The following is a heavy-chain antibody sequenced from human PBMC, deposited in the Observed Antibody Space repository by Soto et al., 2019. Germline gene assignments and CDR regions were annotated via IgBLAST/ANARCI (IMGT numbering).Heavy chain of an antibody. CDR3: ARGRYSGYDMPDTYYYYNYGMDV. V-gene: IGHV1-69*12. D-gene: IGHD5-12*01. CDR1: GGTFSSHG. CDR2: IVPIFGTA. Sequence: QVQLVQSGAEVKKPGSSVKVSCKASGGTFSSHGISWVRQAPGQGLEWMGGIVPIFGTADDAQRFRGRVTITADESTSTAYMELSSLRSEDTAVYYCARGRYSGYDMPDTYYYYNYGMDVWGQGITVTVSS. J-gene: IGHJ6*02.